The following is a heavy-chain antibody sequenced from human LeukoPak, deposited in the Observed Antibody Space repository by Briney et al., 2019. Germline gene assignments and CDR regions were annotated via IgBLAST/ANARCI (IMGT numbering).Heavy chain of an antibody. CDR3: ARDGVPGGRDV. J-gene: IGHJ6*02. CDR2: ISGSGNST. CDR1: GFTFSTYA. D-gene: IGHD3-16*01. Sequence: GGSLRLSCVASGFTFSTYAMSWVRQAPGKELEWVSSISGSGNSTYYADSVRGRFTISRDNSKNTLYLQMNSLRADDTAVYYCARDGVPGGRDVWGQGTTVTVS. V-gene: IGHV3-23*01.